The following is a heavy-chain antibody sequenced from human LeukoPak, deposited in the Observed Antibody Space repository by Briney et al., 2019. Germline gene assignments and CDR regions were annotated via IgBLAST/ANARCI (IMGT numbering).Heavy chain of an antibody. Sequence: PSETLSLTCTVSGGPISSSNNYWGWVRQPPGKGLEWIGSMPYSGSTYSNPSLKSRVTISVDTSKNQFSLKLTSVTAAETAVYYCARTAKRVGYCSNASCYRLYYYYMDVWGKGTTVTVSS. CDR2: MPYSGST. J-gene: IGHJ6*03. D-gene: IGHD2-2*01. V-gene: IGHV4-39*01. CDR3: ARTAKRVGYCSNASCYRLYYYYMDV. CDR1: GGPISSSNNY.